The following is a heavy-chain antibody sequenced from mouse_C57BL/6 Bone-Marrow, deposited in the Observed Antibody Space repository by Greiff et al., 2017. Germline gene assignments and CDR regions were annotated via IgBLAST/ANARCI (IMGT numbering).Heavy chain of an antibody. CDR2: IYPGNSDT. D-gene: IGHD2-3*01. V-gene: IGHV1-5*01. J-gene: IGHJ2*01. CDR1: GYTFTSYW. Sequence: EVQLLQSGTVLARPGASVKMSCKTSGYTFTSYWMHWVQQSPGQGLEWVGAIYPGNSDTSYTQKFKGKANLTAVTSDSTAYMELSSLTNEDSAVYDCTRSDGYYVPFFDYWGQGTTLTVSA. CDR3: TRSDGYYVPFFDY.